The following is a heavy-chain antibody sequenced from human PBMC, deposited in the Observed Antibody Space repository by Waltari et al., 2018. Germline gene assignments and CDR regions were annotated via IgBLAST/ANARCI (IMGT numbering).Heavy chain of an antibody. J-gene: IGHJ4*02. CDR3: ARASRGWGWLQPVYYFDY. D-gene: IGHD5-18*01. V-gene: IGHV1-8*01. CDR2: MNPNSGNT. CDR1: GYTFTSYD. Sequence: QVQLVQSGAEVKKPGASVKVSCKASGYTFTSYDINWVRQATGQGLEWMGWMNPNSGNTGYAQKFQGRVTMTRNTSISTAYMELSSLRSEDTAVYYCARASRGWGWLQPVYYFDYWGQGTLVTVSS.